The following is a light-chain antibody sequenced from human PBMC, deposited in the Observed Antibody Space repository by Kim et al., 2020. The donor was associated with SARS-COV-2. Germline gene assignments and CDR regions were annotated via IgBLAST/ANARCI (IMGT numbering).Light chain of an antibody. V-gene: IGLV4-69*01. J-gene: IGLJ3*02. CDR3: QTWGIGLRV. CDR2: LASDGSH. Sequence: ASVKLTCTLSSGHSSYAIAWHQQQPEKGPRFLMKLASDGSHSKGDGIPDRFSGSSSGAERYLTISSLQSEDEADYYCQTWGIGLRVFGGGTKVTVL. CDR1: SGHSSYA.